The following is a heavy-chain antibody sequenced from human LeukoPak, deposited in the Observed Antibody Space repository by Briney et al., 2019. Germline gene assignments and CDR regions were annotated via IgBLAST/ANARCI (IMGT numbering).Heavy chain of an antibody. D-gene: IGHD3-22*01. CDR2: ISSSSSYI. CDR1: GFTLSTYD. CDR3: ARDRYYYDSSGYYFDY. V-gene: IGHV3-21*01. J-gene: IGHJ4*02. Sequence: PGGSLRLSCAASGFTLSTYDMHWVRQAPGKGLEWVSSISSSSSYIYYADSVKGRFTISRDNAKNSLYLQMNSLRAEDTAVYYCARDRYYYDSSGYYFDYWGQGTLVTVSS.